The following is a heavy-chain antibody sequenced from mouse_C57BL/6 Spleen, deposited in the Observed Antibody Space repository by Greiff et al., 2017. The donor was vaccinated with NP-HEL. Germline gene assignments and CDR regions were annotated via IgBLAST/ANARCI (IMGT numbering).Heavy chain of an antibody. Sequence: QVQLQQPGAELVRPGSSVKLSCKASGYTFTSYWMHWVKQRPIQGLEWIGNIDPSDSEPHYNQKFKDKATLTVDKSSSTAYMQLSSLTSEDSAVYYCARDGDGYYKDYWGQGTTLTVSS. CDR3: ARDGDGYYKDY. J-gene: IGHJ2*01. CDR2: IDPSDSEP. D-gene: IGHD2-3*01. V-gene: IGHV1-52*01. CDR1: GYTFTSYW.